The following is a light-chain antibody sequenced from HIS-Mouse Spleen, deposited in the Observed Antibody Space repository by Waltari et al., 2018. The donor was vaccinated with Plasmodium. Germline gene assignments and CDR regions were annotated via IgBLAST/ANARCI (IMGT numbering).Light chain of an antibody. CDR1: SSDVGGYNY. V-gene: IGLV2-8*01. CDR2: EVS. CDR3: SSYAGSNNLV. Sequence: QSALTQPPSASGSPGQSVTISRPGTSSDVGGYNYVPWYQQHPAKAPKLMIYEVSKRPSGVPDRFSGSKSGNTASLTVSGLQAEDEADYYCSSYAGSNNLVFGGGTKLTVL. J-gene: IGLJ2*01.